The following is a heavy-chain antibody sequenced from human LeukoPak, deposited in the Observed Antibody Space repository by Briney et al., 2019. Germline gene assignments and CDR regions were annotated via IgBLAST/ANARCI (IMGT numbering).Heavy chain of an antibody. J-gene: IGHJ4*02. CDR3: ARDWRGGTTFFDY. Sequence: GGSLRLSCAASGFTFSSYAMNWVRQAPGKGLEWVSGISGSGGSTYYADSVKGRFTISRDNSKNTLYLQMNSLRAEDAAVYYCARDWRGGTTFFDYWGQGTLVTVSS. CDR1: GFTFSSYA. CDR2: ISGSGGST. V-gene: IGHV3-23*01. D-gene: IGHD1-7*01.